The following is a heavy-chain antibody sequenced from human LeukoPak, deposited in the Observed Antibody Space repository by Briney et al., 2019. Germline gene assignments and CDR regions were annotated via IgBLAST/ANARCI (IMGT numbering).Heavy chain of an antibody. D-gene: IGHD3-22*01. CDR3: ARPYYYDSRIDP. CDR1: GGSISGSDYY. V-gene: IGHV4-30-4*01. CDR2: MYYSGST. J-gene: IGHJ5*02. Sequence: PSETLSLTCTVSGGSISGSDYYWSWIRQPPGKGLEWIAYMYYSGSTYYNPSLKSRVTMSADTSKNQLSLKLSSVTAADTAVYYCARPYYYDSRIDPWGQGILVTVSS.